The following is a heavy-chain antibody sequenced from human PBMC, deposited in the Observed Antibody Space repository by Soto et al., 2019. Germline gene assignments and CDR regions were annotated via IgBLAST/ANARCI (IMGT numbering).Heavy chain of an antibody. D-gene: IGHD1-26*01. V-gene: IGHV3-30*18. J-gene: IGHJ6*02. Sequence: QERVVESGGGEVQPWTSLRLSCVASDFSFRNYGMHWVRQAPGKGLEWVADISYDGRNKYYAGSVKGRFTISRDNSKNTLYLQMNSLRTEDTAVYYCAKDWRWEQQIYGMNVWGQGTTVTVSS. CDR3: AKDWRWEQQIYGMNV. CDR1: DFSFRNYG. CDR2: ISYDGRNK.